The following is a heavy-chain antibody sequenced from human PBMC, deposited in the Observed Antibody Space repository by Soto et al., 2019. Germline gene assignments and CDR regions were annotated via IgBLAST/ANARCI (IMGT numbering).Heavy chain of an antibody. D-gene: IGHD1-20*01. J-gene: IGHJ6*03. CDR3: ARVVTGNLNGYRDV. V-gene: IGHV3-21*01. Sequence: EVQLVESGGGLVKPGGSLRLSCAASGFIFSSYSMNWVRQAPGKGLEWVSSISSSNSYIYYADSLKGRFTISRDNARNSLFLQMDTLRAEDTAVYYCARVVTGNLNGYRDVWGKGTTVTVSS. CDR2: ISSSNSYI. CDR1: GFIFSSYS.